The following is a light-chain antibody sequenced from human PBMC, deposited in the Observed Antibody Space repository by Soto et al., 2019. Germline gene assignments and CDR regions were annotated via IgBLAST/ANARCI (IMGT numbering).Light chain of an antibody. CDR3: QQYNNWWT. CDR2: GAS. Sequence: DILMTQSPATLSVSPGERATLSCRASQSVSSNLAWYQQKPGQAPRLLIYGASTRATGIPARFSGSGSGTEFTLTISSLQSEDFAVYYCQQYNNWWTFGQGTKVDI. V-gene: IGKV3-15*01. J-gene: IGKJ1*01. CDR1: QSVSSN.